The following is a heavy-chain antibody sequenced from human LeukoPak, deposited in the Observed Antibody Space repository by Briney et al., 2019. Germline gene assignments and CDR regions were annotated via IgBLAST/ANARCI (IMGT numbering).Heavy chain of an antibody. CDR1: GFTFSSYA. V-gene: IGHV3-23*01. CDR2: ISGSGGST. D-gene: IGHD2-21*02. J-gene: IGHJ4*02. CDR3: AKDPSVVVTATLDY. Sequence: GGSLRLSCAASGFTFSSYAMSWVRQAPGKGLEWVSAISGSGGSTYYADSVKGRFTISRDNSKNTLYLQVNSLRAEDTAVYYCAKDPSVVVTATLDYWGQGTLVTVSS.